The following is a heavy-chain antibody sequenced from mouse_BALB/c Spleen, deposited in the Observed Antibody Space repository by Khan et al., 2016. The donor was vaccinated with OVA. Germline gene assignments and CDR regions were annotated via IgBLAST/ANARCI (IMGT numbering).Heavy chain of an antibody. CDR3: ARMYGGDFDY. J-gene: IGHJ2*01. V-gene: IGHV3-2*02. CDR2: ISYSGNT. D-gene: IGHD2-10*02. Sequence: EVQLQESGPGLVKPSQSLSLTCTVTGYSITTDYAWNWIRQFPGNKLEWMGYISYSGNTKYNPSLKSRISITRDTSKNQFFLQLKSVTTEDTARYYCARMYGGDFDYWGQGTTLTVSS. CDR1: GYSITTDYA.